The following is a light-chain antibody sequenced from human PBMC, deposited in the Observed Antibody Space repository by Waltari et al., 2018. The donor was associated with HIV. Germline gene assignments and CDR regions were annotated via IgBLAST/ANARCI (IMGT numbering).Light chain of an antibody. J-gene: IGKJ2*01. Sequence: TQSPGTLSLSPGERATLSCRASQSVTSSYLAWYQQKPGQAPRLLIYGASSRATGIPDRFSGSGSGTDFTLTINRLEPEDFAVYYCQRYGSSYTFGQGTKLEIK. CDR2: GAS. CDR3: QRYGSSYT. V-gene: IGKV3-20*01. CDR1: QSVTSSY.